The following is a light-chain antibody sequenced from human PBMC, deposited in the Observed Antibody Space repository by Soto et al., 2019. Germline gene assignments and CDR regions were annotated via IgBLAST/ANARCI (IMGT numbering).Light chain of an antibody. CDR1: QSISSW. Sequence: DIPMTQSPSTLSASVGDRVTITCRASQSISSWLAWYQQKPGKAPKLLIYDASSLESGVPSRFSGSGSGTEFTLTISSLQPDDFATYFCQQYNSFPLTFGGGTRVEIK. J-gene: IGKJ4*01. CDR3: QQYNSFPLT. CDR2: DAS. V-gene: IGKV1-5*01.